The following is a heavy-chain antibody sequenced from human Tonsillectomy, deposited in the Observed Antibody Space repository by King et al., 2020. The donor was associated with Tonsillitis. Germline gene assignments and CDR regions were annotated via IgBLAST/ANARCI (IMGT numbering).Heavy chain of an antibody. D-gene: IGHD3-22*01. CDR2: TFYSGST. CDR3: ARDFSDRSGNYCMDV. V-gene: IGHV4-30-4*01. J-gene: IGHJ6*02. CDR1: GGSITSDNYY. Sequence: QLQESGPGLVKPSQTVSLTCTVSGGSITSDNYYYWGWIRQPPGRGLEWIGNTFYSGSTYSTPSLKRRVTISVDTSKNQFSLKMTSVTAADSAVYYCARDFSDRSGNYCMDVWGQGTTVTVSS.